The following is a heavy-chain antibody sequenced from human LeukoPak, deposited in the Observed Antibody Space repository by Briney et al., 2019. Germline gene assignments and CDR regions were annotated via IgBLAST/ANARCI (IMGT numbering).Heavy chain of an antibody. CDR3: ARDQAPYYDFWSGYYFNYMDD. CDR2: ISSSSSYI. V-gene: IGHV3-21*01. Sequence: GGSLRLSCAASGFTFSSYSMNWVRQAPGKGLEWVSSISSSSSYIYYADSVKGRFTISRDNAKNSLYLQMNSLRAEDTAVYYCARDQAPYYDFWSGYYFNYMDDWGKGTTVTVSS. D-gene: IGHD3-3*01. J-gene: IGHJ6*03. CDR1: GFTFSSYS.